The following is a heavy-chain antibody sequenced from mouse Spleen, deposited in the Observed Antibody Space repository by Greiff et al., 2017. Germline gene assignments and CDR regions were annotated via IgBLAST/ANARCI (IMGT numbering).Heavy chain of an antibody. D-gene: IGHD2-5*01. CDR1: GYTFTSYW. CDR3: ARSDYSNYEAY. CDR2: IDPSDSYT. Sequence: QVQLKQPGAELVMPGASVKLSCKASGYTFTSYWMHWVKQRPGQGLEWIGEIDPSDSYTNYNQKFKGKATLTVDKSSSTAYMQLSSLTSEDSAVYYCARSDYSNYEAYWGQGTLVTVSA. V-gene: IGHV1-69*01. J-gene: IGHJ3*01.